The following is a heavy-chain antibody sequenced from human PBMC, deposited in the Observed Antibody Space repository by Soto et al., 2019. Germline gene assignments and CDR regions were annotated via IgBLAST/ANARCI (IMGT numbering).Heavy chain of an antibody. J-gene: IGHJ4*02. Sequence: PSETLSLTCTVSGGSISSGGYYWSWIRQHPGKGLEWIGYIYYSGSTYYNPSLKSRVTISVDTSKNLFSLKLSSVTAADTAVYYCARDAPNDDSLTGAHYCDYWGQGTLVTVSS. V-gene: IGHV4-31*03. CDR1: GGSISSGGYY. CDR3: ARDAPNDDSLTGAHYCDY. CDR2: IYYSGST. D-gene: IGHD3-9*01.